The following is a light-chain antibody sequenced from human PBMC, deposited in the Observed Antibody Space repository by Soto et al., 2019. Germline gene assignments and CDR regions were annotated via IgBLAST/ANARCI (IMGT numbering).Light chain of an antibody. CDR2: AAS. Sequence: DIQMTQSPSTLSASVGDRVTITCRASQSISSWLAWYQQKPGKAPKLLIYAASGLASGVPSRFSGSVSGTEFTITISSLQPDDFATSYCQRYDTYSWTFGQGTKVEIK. CDR3: QRYDTYSWT. V-gene: IGKV1-5*03. CDR1: QSISSW. J-gene: IGKJ1*01.